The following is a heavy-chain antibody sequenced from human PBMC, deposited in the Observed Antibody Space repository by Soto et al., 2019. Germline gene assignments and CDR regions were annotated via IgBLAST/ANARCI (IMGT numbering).Heavy chain of an antibody. Sequence: GGSLRLSCAAAGFSFSRYAIHWVRQAPGKGLEWVVVISKDGSHKYYLESVKGRFTISRDNSKNILSLQMNSLRDEDTAVYYCARSRSGVVADSFDFWGQGTLVTVSS. CDR3: ARSRSGVVADSFDF. D-gene: IGHD3-10*01. CDR1: GFSFSRYA. J-gene: IGHJ4*02. CDR2: ISKDGSHK. V-gene: IGHV3-30*04.